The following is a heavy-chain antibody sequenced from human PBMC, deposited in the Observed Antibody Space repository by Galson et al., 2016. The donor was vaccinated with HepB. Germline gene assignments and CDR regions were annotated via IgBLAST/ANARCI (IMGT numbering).Heavy chain of an antibody. CDR1: GGSFSGYF. V-gene: IGHV4-34*01. J-gene: IGHJ6*02. Sequence: SETLSLTCAVYGGSFSGYFWTWIRQPPGKGLEWIGEINHSGSIKYNPSLKSRVTLSVDTSKNQFSLKLSSVTAADTAVYYCARGHRYTTMAQDYIYDYGMDVWGQGTTVTVSS. CDR3: ARGHRYTTMAQDYIYDYGMDV. D-gene: IGHD5-18*01. CDR2: INHSGSI.